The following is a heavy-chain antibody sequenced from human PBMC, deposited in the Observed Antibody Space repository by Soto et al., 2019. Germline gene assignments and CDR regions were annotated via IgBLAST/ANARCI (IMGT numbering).Heavy chain of an antibody. CDR1: GGSLTTPVW. J-gene: IGHJ4*02. D-gene: IGHD1-1*01. CDR3: ARKAWTRLDY. V-gene: IGHV4-4*02. Sequence: QLQLHESGPGLVKPSGTLSLTCGLSGGSLTTPVWWTWVRLRPGKGLEWIGEVFHSGSANYNPSLQSRVTISVDKSTNQFSLRLSSVTAADTAVSYCARKAWTRLDYWGQGALVTVSS. CDR2: VFHSGSA.